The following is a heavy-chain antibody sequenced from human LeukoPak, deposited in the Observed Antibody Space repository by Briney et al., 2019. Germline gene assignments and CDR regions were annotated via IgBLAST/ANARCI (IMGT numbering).Heavy chain of an antibody. D-gene: IGHD6-19*01. CDR3: ARHGAVAHTTLPFDP. CDR2: IYPRDSDT. J-gene: IGHJ5*02. CDR1: GYIFTTYW. Sequence: GESLKISCKGSGYIFTTYWIGWVRQMPGKGLEWMGIIYPRDSDTRYSPSFQGQVTISADKSINTAYLQWASLKASDTAMYYCARHGAVAHTTLPFDPWGQGTLVTVSS. V-gene: IGHV5-51*01.